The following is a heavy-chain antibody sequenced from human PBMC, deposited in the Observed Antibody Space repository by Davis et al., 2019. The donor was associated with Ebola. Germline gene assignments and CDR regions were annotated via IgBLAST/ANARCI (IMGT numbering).Heavy chain of an antibody. CDR3: AKGAQHLGFDP. D-gene: IGHD3-3*02. CDR1: GFTFSDYY. V-gene: IGHV3-11*06. Sequence: GGSLRLSCAASGFTFSDYYMSWIRQAPGKGLEWVSYISSSSSYTNYADSVKGRFTTSRDNSKNTLYLQMNSLRAEDTAVYYCAKGAQHLGFDPWGQGTLVTVSS. J-gene: IGHJ5*02. CDR2: ISSSSSYT.